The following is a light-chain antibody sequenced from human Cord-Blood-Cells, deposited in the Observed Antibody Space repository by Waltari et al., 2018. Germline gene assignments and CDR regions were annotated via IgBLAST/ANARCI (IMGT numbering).Light chain of an antibody. Sequence: DIQMTQSPSTLSASVGDRVTITCRASQSISSWLAWYQQKPGKAPKLLIYKASSLESGGPSKVSGRGSGKEFTLTHRKLQAGDFATYYWQKENNYSPFGGGTKVEIK. CDR3: QKENNYSP. CDR1: QSISSW. J-gene: IGKJ4*01. CDR2: KAS. V-gene: IGKV1-5*03.